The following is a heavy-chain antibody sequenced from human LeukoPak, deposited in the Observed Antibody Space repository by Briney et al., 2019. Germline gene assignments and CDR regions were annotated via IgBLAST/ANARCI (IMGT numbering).Heavy chain of an antibody. Sequence: ASVKVSCKASGYTFTSFGISWVRQAPGQGLEWMGWISAYNGHTNYAQKLQGRVTMTTDTSTSTAYMEIRSLRSDDTAVYYRTRDLGVDTTMIFFDYWGQGSLVTVSS. J-gene: IGHJ4*02. V-gene: IGHV1-18*01. CDR2: ISAYNGHT. D-gene: IGHD5-18*01. CDR1: GYTFTSFG. CDR3: TRDLGVDTTMIFFDY.